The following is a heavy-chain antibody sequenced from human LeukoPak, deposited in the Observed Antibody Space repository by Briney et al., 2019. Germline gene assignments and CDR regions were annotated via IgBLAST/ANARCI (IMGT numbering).Heavy chain of an antibody. CDR2: MNPNSGNR. CDR1: GYTFSSYD. D-gene: IGHD4-23*01. J-gene: IGHJ3*02. V-gene: IGHV1-8*03. CDR3: ARRLGLRWDLQAFDI. Sequence: ASVKVSCKASGYTFSSYDINWVRQATGQGLEWMGWMNPNSGNRGYAQKFQGRVTITRNTSISTAYMELSSLRSEDTAVYCARRLGLRWDLQAFDIWGQGTMVTVSS.